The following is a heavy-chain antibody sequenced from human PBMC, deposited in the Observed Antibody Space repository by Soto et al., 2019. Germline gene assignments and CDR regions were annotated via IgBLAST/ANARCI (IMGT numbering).Heavy chain of an antibody. V-gene: IGHV3-53*01. CDR3: ASLRRRYYFDY. Sequence: PGGSLRLSCAASGFTVSSNYMSWVRQAPGKGLEWVSVIYSGGSTYYADSVKGRFTISRDNSKNTLYLQMNSLRAEDTAVYYCASLRRRYYFDYWGQGTLVTVSS. CDR1: GFTVSSNY. D-gene: IGHD4-17*01. CDR2: IYSGGST. J-gene: IGHJ4*02.